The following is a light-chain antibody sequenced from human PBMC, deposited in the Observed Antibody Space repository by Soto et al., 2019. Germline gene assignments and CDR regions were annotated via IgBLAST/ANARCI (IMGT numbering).Light chain of an antibody. CDR2: HAS. J-gene: IGKJ1*01. CDR3: QQYNNWPRT. Sequence: EIVMTQSPSTLSVSPGERVTLSCRASQSVSSNIAWYQQKPGQAPRLLVFHASTTATGIPARFSGSGSGTEFTFTISSLQSEDFAVYYCQQYNNWPRTFGQGTKVDIK. V-gene: IGKV3-15*01. CDR1: QSVSSN.